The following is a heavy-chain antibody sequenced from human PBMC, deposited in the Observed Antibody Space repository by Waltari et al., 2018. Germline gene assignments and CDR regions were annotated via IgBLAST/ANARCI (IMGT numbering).Heavy chain of an antibody. V-gene: IGHV1-69*05. CDR2: IIPIFGTA. D-gene: IGHD3-3*01. Sequence: QVQLVQSGAEVKKPGSSVKVSCKASGGTFSSYAISWVRPAPGQGLEWMGGIIPIFGTANYAQKFQGRVTITTDESTSTAYMELSSLRSEDTAVYYCATSIFGVVLSYYMDVWGKGTTVTVSS. CDR1: GGTFSSYA. CDR3: ATSIFGVVLSYYMDV. J-gene: IGHJ6*03.